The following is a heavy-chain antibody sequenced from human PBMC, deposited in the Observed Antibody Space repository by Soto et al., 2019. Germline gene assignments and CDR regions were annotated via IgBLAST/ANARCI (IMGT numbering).Heavy chain of an antibody. J-gene: IGHJ6*02. D-gene: IGHD3-10*01. CDR3: ARDCKYYGSGSYSWYYYGMDV. CDR2: IYYSGST. CDR1: GGSISSGDYY. Sequence: SETVSLTCTVSGGSISSGDYYWSWIRQPPGKGLEWIGYIYYSGSTYYNPSLKSRVTISVDTSKNQFSLKLSSVTAADTAVYYCARDCKYYGSGSYSWYYYGMDVWGQGTTVTVSS. V-gene: IGHV4-30-4*01.